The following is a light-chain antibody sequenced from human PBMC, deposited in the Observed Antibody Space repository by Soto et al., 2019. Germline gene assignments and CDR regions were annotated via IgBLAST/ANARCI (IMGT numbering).Light chain of an antibody. CDR2: GTS. V-gene: IGKV3-20*01. CDR1: QAVTGNY. Sequence: EVVLTQSPDTLSLSPGETATLSCRASQAVTGNYLAWYQQKPGQAPRLLIYGTSNRSTGIPDRFSGGGSGTDFSLTISRLEPEDFAVYYCQQCGPSLRYTFGQGTKLEIK. CDR3: QQCGPSLRYT. J-gene: IGKJ2*01.